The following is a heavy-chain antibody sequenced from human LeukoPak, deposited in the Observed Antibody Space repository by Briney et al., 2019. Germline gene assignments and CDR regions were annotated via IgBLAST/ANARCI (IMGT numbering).Heavy chain of an antibody. V-gene: IGHV3-30*01. Sequence: GGSLRLSCAASGFSFGSYALHWVRQAPGKGLEWVAIISSDGGQTSYSDSVRGRFTISRDNSKSTIYLQVTSLRTEDTAAYYCARDTGRTTGAPYTLKYWGQGTLVTVSS. CDR3: ARDTGRTTGAPYTLKY. D-gene: IGHD1-1*01. CDR1: GFSFGSYA. CDR2: ISSDGGQT. J-gene: IGHJ4*02.